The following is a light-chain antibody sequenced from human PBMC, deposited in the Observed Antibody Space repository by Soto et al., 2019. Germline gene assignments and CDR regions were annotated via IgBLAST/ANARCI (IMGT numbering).Light chain of an antibody. CDR2: WAS. CDR1: QTILYSSNNKSY. Sequence: DIVMTQSPDSLAVSLGEGASINCKSSQTILYSSNNKSYLAWYQQSPGQPPKLLIYWASTRESGAPDRFSGSGSGTDFTLTISSLQAEDVAVYYCQQYYTTPRTFGQGTKVEIK. J-gene: IGKJ1*01. CDR3: QQYYTTPRT. V-gene: IGKV4-1*01.